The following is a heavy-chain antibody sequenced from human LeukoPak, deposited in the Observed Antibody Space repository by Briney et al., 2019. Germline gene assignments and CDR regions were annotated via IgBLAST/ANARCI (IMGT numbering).Heavy chain of an antibody. J-gene: IGHJ4*02. CDR2: INHSGST. CDR3: ASRDSYGYV. CDR1: GGSFSGYY. V-gene: IGHV4-34*01. D-gene: IGHD5-18*01. Sequence: SETLSLTCAVYGGSFSGYYWNWIRQPPGKGLEWIGEINHSGSTNYNPSLKSRVTISVDTSKNQFSLKLSSVTAADTAVYYCASRDSYGYVWGQGTLVTVSS.